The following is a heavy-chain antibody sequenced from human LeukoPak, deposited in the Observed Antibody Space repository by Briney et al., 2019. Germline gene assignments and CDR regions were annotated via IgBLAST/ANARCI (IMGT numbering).Heavy chain of an antibody. CDR2: IYYSGST. CDR3: ARDRPPTDGSGSYSGYFDY. D-gene: IGHD3-10*01. CDR1: GGSISSGDYY. V-gene: IGHV4-30-4*01. Sequence: SQTLSLTCTVSGGSISSGDYYWSWIRQPPGKGLEWIGYIYYSGSTYYNPSLKSRVTISVDTSKNQFSLKLSSVTAADTAVYYCARDRPPTDGSGSYSGYFDYWGQGTLVTVSS. J-gene: IGHJ4*02.